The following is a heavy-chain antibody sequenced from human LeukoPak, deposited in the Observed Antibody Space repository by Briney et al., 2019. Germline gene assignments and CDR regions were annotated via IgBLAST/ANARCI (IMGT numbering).Heavy chain of an antibody. CDR3: AKDPDYDFWSGYWDYYGMDA. J-gene: IGHJ6*02. CDR1: GFTFSSYA. Sequence: GGSLRLSCAASGFTFSSYAMSWVRQAPGKGLEWVSAISGSGGSTYYADSVKGRFTISRDNSKNTLYLQMNSLRAEDTAVYYCAKDPDYDFWSGYWDYYGMDAWGQGTTVTVSS. D-gene: IGHD3-3*01. CDR2: ISGSGGST. V-gene: IGHV3-23*01.